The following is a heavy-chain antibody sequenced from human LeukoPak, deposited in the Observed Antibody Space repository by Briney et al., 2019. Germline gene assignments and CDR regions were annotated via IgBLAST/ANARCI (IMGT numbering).Heavy chain of an antibody. CDR1: GFTFSGST. V-gene: IGHV3-73*01. CDR3: TSRYCSGGSCYYYYMDV. Sequence: GGSLRLSCAASGFTFSGSTMHWVRQASGKGLEWVGRIRSKTSSYATAYAASGKGRFTISRDDSKNTAYLQMNSLKTEDTAVYYCTSRYCSGGSCYYYYMDVWGKGTTVTVSS. D-gene: IGHD2-15*01. J-gene: IGHJ6*03. CDR2: IRSKTSSYAT.